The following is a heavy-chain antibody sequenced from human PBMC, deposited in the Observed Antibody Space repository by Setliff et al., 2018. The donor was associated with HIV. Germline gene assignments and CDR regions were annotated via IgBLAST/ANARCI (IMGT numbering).Heavy chain of an antibody. D-gene: IGHD1-26*01. CDR3: AKGAGGGTYVSDYYSMDV. CDR2: ISWSSGGV. CDR1: GFRFGHSV. J-gene: IGHJ6*03. Sequence: SLILSWAASGFRFGHSVMHWVRQPPGKGLEWVSGISWSSGGVGYADSVKSRFTVSRHNAKDSLYMQMNSLRAEDMALYYCAKGAGGGTYVSDYYSMDVWGKGTTVTVSS. V-gene: IGHV3-9*03.